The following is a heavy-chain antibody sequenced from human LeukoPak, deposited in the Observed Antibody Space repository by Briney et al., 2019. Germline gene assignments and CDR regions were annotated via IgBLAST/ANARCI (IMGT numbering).Heavy chain of an antibody. V-gene: IGHV4-34*01. D-gene: IGHD3-10*01. J-gene: IGHJ6*03. CDR2: INHSGST. CDR3: ARCYGSGSYYSRRVYMDV. CDR1: GGSFSGYY. Sequence: SETLSLTCTVYGGSFSGYYWSWIRQPPGKGLEWIGEINHSGSTNYNPSLKSRVTISVDTSKNQFSLKLSSVTAADTAVYYCARCYGSGSYYSRRVYMDVWGKGTTVTVSS.